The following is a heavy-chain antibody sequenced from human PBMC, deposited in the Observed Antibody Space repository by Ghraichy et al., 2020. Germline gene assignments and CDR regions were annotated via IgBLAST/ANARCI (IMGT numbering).Heavy chain of an antibody. J-gene: IGHJ5*02. CDR1: GFTFSSYA. Sequence: GGSLRLSCAASGFTFSSYAMSWVRQAPGKGLEWFSAISGSGGSTYYADSVKGRFTISRDNSKNTLYLQMNSLRAEETAVYYCAKEYYYDSSGYKIPGGFGSWGQGTLVTVSS. CDR3: AKEYYYDSSGYKIPGGFGS. CDR2: ISGSGGST. D-gene: IGHD3-22*01. V-gene: IGHV3-23*01.